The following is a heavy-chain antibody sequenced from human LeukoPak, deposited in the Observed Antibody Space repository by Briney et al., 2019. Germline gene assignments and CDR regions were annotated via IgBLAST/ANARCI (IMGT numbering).Heavy chain of an antibody. Sequence: GGSLRLSCAASGLTFSDYYMSWIRQAPGKGLEWVSYISSSGSTIYYADSVKGRFTISRDNAKNSLYLQMNSLRAEDTAVYYCARVGCSSTSCYWPPQPIDYWGQGTLVTVPS. J-gene: IGHJ4*02. D-gene: IGHD2-2*01. CDR1: GLTFSDYY. CDR2: ISSSGSTI. V-gene: IGHV3-11*01. CDR3: ARVGCSSTSCYWPPQPIDY.